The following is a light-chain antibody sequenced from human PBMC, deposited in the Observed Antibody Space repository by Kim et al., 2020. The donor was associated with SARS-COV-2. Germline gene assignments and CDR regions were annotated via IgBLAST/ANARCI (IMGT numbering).Light chain of an antibody. J-gene: IGKJ2*01. CDR3: QQYGSSPYT. CDR2: GAS. CDR1: QSVSSSY. Sequence: EIVLTQSPGTLSLSPGERATLSCRASQSVSSSYLAWYRQKPGQAPRLLIYGASSRATGIPDRFSGSGSGTDCTLTISRLEPEDFAVYYCQQYGSSPYTFGQGTKLEI. V-gene: IGKV3-20*01.